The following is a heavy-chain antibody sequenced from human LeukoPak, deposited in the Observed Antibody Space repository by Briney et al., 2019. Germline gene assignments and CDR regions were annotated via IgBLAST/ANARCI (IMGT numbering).Heavy chain of an antibody. CDR1: GVSFSSFG. V-gene: IGHV3-30*02. CDR2: IRYDGSNK. CDR3: AKAFLIRGRVQLWPFDY. Sequence: GGSLRLSCAASGVSFSSFGMHWVRQAPGKGLEWVAFIRYDGSNKYYADSVKGRFTISRDNSKNTLYLQMNSLRAEDTAVYYCAKAFLIRGRVQLWPFDYWGQGTLVTVSS. D-gene: IGHD5-18*01. J-gene: IGHJ4*02.